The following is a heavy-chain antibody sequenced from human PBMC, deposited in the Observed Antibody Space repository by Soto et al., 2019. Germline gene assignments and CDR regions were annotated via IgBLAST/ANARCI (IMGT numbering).Heavy chain of an antibody. Sequence: SVKVSCKASGGTLSSYAISWVRQAPGQGLEWMGGIIPIFGTANYAQKFQGRVTITADESTSTAYMELSSLRSEDTAVYYCARTAAGFDYGGNSMYYYYGMDVWGQGTTVTVSS. CDR3: ARTAAGFDYGGNSMYYYYGMDV. D-gene: IGHD4-17*01. J-gene: IGHJ6*02. CDR1: GGTLSSYA. CDR2: IIPIFGTA. V-gene: IGHV1-69*13.